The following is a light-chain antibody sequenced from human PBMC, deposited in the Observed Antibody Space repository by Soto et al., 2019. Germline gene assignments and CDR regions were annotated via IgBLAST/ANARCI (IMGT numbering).Light chain of an antibody. V-gene: IGKV1-5*03. CDR3: QYYKESST. CDR1: QSISSW. J-gene: IGKJ1*01. Sequence: DIQMTQSPSTLSASVGDRVTITCRASQSISSWLAWYQQKPGKAPKLLIHEASSSEIGVPPRFSGSGFGTEFTLTISSLLPDDFATYYCQYYKESSTFGQGTRLEIK. CDR2: EAS.